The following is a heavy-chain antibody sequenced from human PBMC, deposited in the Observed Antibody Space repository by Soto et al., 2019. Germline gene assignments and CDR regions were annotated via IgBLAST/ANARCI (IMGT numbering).Heavy chain of an antibody. V-gene: IGHV1-18*01. Sequence: ASVKVSCKASGYTFTSYGISWVRQAPGQGLEWMGWISAYNGNTNYAQKLQGRDTMTTDTSTSTAYMELRSLRSDDTAVYYCARRSSSSSSYYYYGMDVWGQRTTVTVSS. CDR1: GYTFTSYG. CDR3: ARRSSSSSSYYYYGMDV. J-gene: IGHJ6*02. D-gene: IGHD6-6*01. CDR2: ISAYNGNT.